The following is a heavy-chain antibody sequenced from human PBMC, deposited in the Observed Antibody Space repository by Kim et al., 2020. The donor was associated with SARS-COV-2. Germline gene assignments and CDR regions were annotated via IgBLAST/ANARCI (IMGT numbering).Heavy chain of an antibody. CDR3: ARDHLADVMVRGVKGWFDP. Sequence: ASVKVSCKASGYTFTSYAMHWVRQAPGQRLEWMGWINAGNGNTKYSQKFQGRVTITRDTSASTAYMELSSLRSEDTAVYYCARDHLADVMVRGVKGWFDPWGQGTLVTVSS. CDR1: GYTFTSYA. V-gene: IGHV1-3*01. D-gene: IGHD3-10*01. J-gene: IGHJ5*02. CDR2: INAGNGNT.